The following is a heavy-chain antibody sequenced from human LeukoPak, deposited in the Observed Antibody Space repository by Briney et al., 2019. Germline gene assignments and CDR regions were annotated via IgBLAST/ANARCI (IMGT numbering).Heavy chain of an antibody. D-gene: IGHD3-10*01. CDR1: GITLSNYG. V-gene: IGHV3-23*01. Sequence: GGSLRLSCAVSGITLSNYGMSWVRQAPGRGLEWVAGISDSGGRTNYADSVKGRFTISRDNPKNTLYLQMNSLRAEDTAVYFCAKRGVVIRVILVGFHEEAYYFDSWGQGALVTVSS. J-gene: IGHJ4*02. CDR2: ISDSGGRT. CDR3: AKRGVVIRVILVGFHEEAYYFDS.